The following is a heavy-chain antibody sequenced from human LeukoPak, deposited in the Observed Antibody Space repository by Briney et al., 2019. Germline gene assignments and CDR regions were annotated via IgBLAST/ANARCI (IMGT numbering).Heavy chain of an antibody. CDR2: MNPNSGNT. D-gene: IGHD3-9*01. Sequence: GALVKVSCKASGYTFTSYDINWVRQATGQGLEWMGWMNPNSGNTGYAQKFQGRVTMTRNTSISTAYMELSSLRSEDTAVYYCARGRRLTGYYDFDYWGQGTLVTVSS. CDR1: GYTFTSYD. V-gene: IGHV1-8*01. J-gene: IGHJ4*02. CDR3: ARGRRLTGYYDFDY.